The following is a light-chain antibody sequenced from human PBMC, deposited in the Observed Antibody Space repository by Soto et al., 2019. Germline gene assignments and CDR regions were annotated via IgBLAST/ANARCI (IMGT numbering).Light chain of an antibody. CDR2: DAS. Sequence: IQLTQSPSSLSASVGDRVTITCRASQSISSYLNWYQQKPGRAPKLLIYDASNLEAGVPSRFRGSGSGTDFTFTISRLQPEDIATYYCQQYENLPTFGQGTRLEI. V-gene: IGKV1-33*01. CDR3: QQYENLPT. J-gene: IGKJ5*01. CDR1: QSISSY.